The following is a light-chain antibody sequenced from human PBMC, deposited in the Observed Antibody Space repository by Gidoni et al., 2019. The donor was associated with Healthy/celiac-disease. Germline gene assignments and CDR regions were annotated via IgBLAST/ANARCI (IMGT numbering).Light chain of an antibody. CDR2: DAS. CDR1: QDISNY. J-gene: IGKJ5*01. Sequence: DIQMTQSPSSLSASVGDRVTITCQASQDISNYLNWYQQKPGKAPKLLIYDASSGSGSGTDFTFTISSLQPEDIATYYCQQYDNLPITCGQGTRLEIK. V-gene: IGKV1-33*01. CDR3: QQYDNLPIT.